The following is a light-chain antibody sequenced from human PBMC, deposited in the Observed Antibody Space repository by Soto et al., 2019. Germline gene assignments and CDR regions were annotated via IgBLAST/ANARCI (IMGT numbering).Light chain of an antibody. CDR2: GAS. Sequence: EIVMTQSPATLSVSPGERATLACRASQSVSSNLAWYQQKPGQAPRLLMYGASSRATGIPDRFSGTGSGTDFTLTISRLEPEDFAAYYCQQYGSSPYTFGLGTKVDI. J-gene: IGKJ2*01. V-gene: IGKV3-20*01. CDR1: QSVSSN. CDR3: QQYGSSPYT.